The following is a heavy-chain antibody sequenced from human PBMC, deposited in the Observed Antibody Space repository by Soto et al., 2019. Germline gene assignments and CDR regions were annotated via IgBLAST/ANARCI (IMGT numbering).Heavy chain of an antibody. J-gene: IGHJ4*02. Sequence: QVQLVESGGGVVQPGRSLRLSCAASGFTFSTYAMHWVRQAPGKGLAWVAIISYHGSNKYYADSVKGRFTISRDDPNNTLYLQMNSLRPEDTAVYYCARDLPQYCSARSCYPDSWGQGTLVTVSS. CDR2: ISYHGSNK. CDR1: GFTFSTYA. CDR3: ARDLPQYCSARSCYPDS. V-gene: IGHV3-30-3*01. D-gene: IGHD2-15*01.